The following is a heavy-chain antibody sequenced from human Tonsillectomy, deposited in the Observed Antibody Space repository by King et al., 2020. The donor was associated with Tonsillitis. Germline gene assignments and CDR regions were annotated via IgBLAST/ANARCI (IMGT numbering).Heavy chain of an antibody. V-gene: IGHV3-49*03. D-gene: IGHD3-22*01. CDR2: IRSKAYGGTT. Sequence: VQLVESGGGLVQPGRSLRLSCTASGFTFGDYAMSWFRQAPGKGLEWVGFIRSKAYGGTTEYAASVKGRFTISRDDSKSIAYLQMNSLKTEDTAVYYCTSENDPMIVVVITTPGAFDIWGQGTMVTVSS. CDR3: TSENDPMIVVVITTPGAFDI. CDR1: GFTFGDYA. J-gene: IGHJ3*02.